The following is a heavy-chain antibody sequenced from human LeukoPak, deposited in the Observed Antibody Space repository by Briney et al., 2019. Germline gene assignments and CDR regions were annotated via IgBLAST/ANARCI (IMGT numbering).Heavy chain of an antibody. J-gene: IGHJ4*02. D-gene: IGHD3-10*01. Sequence: ASVKFSCKASVSTFTSYGFGWFGQPLGQGLGWMGWISAYNGNTNYAQKLQGRVTMTTDTSTSTAYMELRSLRSDDTAVYYCARVRGNLFDYWGQGTLVTVSS. CDR2: ISAYNGNT. CDR1: VSTFTSYG. CDR3: ARVRGNLFDY. V-gene: IGHV1-18*01.